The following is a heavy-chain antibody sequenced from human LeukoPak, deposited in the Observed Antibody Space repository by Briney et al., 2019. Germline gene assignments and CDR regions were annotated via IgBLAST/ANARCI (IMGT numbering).Heavy chain of an antibody. Sequence: PGGSLRLSCAASGFTFSNYWMSWVRQAPGKGLEWVANIRQDGGEKYYVDSVKGRLTISRDNAKNSLYLQMDSLRVEDTAVYYCARESLHSSRPERHIDYWGQGTLVTVSS. CDR2: IRQDGGEK. CDR1: GFTFSNYW. J-gene: IGHJ4*02. D-gene: IGHD2-2*01. CDR3: ARESLHSSRPERHIDY. V-gene: IGHV3-7*01.